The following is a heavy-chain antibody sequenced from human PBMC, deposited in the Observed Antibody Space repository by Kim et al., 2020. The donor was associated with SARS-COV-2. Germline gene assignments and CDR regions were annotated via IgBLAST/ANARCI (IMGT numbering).Heavy chain of an antibody. D-gene: IGHD1-20*01. V-gene: IGHV4-31*02. Sequence: PSLQGRVPRSVDTSKNQFSLKLYAVTAADTAVYYCARDRITGTTGGFDYWGQGTLVTVSS. CDR3: ARDRITGTTGGFDY. J-gene: IGHJ4*02.